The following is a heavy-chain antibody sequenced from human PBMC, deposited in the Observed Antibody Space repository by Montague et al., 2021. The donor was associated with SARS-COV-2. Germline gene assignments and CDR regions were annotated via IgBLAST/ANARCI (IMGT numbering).Heavy chain of an antibody. CDR3: ARLYIQKTLVGASRRRWFDP. D-gene: IGHD1-26*01. CDR2: ISYTGST. V-gene: IGHV4-39*01. CDR1: GDSMSGSNSY. J-gene: IGHJ5*02. Sequence: SDTRSLTCSVSGDSMSGSNSYWGWIRQPPGKGLESIGSISYTGSTSYNASLKSRVTMSVDTSKNEFSLRLSSVTASDTAVYYCARLYIQKTLVGASRRRWFDPWGQGTLVTVSS.